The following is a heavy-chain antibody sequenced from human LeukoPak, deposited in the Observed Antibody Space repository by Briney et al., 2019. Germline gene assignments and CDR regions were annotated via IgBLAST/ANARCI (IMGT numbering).Heavy chain of an antibody. CDR3: ARVRIAVAVSAFDI. Sequence: GGSPRLSCEASGFTFSSHCMSWVRQAPGKGLEWVANIKQDGSEKYYVDSVKGRFTISRDNAKNSLYLQMSILGAADTAVYYCARVRIAVAVSAFDIWGQGTMVTVSS. D-gene: IGHD6-19*01. J-gene: IGHJ3*02. CDR2: IKQDGSEK. V-gene: IGHV3-7*01. CDR1: GFTFSSHC.